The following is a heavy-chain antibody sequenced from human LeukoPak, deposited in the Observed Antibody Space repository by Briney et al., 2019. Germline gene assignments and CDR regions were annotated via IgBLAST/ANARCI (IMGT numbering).Heavy chain of an antibody. J-gene: IGHJ4*02. Sequence: PGGSLRLSCAASGFTFNSYWMSWVRQAPGKGLEWVANIKQDGGEKYYVDSVKGRFTISRDNAKNSLYLQTSSLRADDMAVYYCATLVATTRFDYWGQGTLVTVSS. CDR3: ATLVATTRFDY. CDR2: IKQDGGEK. CDR1: GFTFNSYW. V-gene: IGHV3-7*01. D-gene: IGHD5-12*01.